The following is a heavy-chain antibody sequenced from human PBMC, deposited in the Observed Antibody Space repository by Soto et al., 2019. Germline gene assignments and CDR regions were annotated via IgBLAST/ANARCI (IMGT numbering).Heavy chain of an antibody. D-gene: IGHD1-26*01. J-gene: IGHJ4*02. CDR3: ARHSVTYYDFDY. Sequence: QVQLQESGPGVVKPSGTLSLTCTVSGGSISTYYWSWIRQPPGKGVEWIGYIYYSGSTNYNPSLKSRVTISVDTSNNQFSLTLTSVTAADMAVYYCARHSVTYYDFDYWGQGTLVTVSS. CDR2: IYYSGST. V-gene: IGHV4-59*08. CDR1: GGSISTYY.